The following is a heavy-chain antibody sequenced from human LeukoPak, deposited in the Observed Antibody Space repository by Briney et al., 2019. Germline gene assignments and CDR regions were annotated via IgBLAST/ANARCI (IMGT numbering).Heavy chain of an antibody. V-gene: IGHV1-18*01. CDR3: ASVALGSNPRAFDI. CDR1: GYTFTSYG. CDR2: ISAYNGNT. Sequence: ASVKVSCKASGYTFTSYGISWVRQAPGQGLEWMGWISAYNGNTNYAQNLQGRVTMTTDTSTSTAYMELRSLRSDDTAVYYCASVALGSNPRAFDIWGQGTMVTVSS. D-gene: IGHD2-15*01. J-gene: IGHJ3*02.